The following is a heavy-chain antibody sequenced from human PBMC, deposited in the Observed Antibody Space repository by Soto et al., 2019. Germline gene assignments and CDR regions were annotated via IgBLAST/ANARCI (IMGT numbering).Heavy chain of an antibody. V-gene: IGHV4-34*01. CDR3: ARGPGAYHYGSGSYYKSYYYYGMDV. CDR1: GGSFSGYY. J-gene: IGHJ6*02. CDR2: INHSGST. Sequence: SETLSLTCAVYGGSFSGYYWSWIRQPPGKGLEWIGEINHSGSTNYNPSLKSRVTISVDTSKNQFSLKLSSVTAADTAVYYCARGPGAYHYGSGSYYKSYYYYGMDVWGQGTTVT. D-gene: IGHD3-10*01.